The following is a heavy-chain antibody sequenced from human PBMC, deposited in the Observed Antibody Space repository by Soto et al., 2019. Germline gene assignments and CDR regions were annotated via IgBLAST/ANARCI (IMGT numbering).Heavy chain of an antibody. CDR3: ARQPSDPAAGTFYFDY. CDR1: GGSISSYY. J-gene: IGHJ4*02. V-gene: IGHV4-59*08. CDR2: IYYSGIT. Sequence: QVQLQESGPGLVKPSETLSLTCTVSGGSISSYYWSWIRQPPGKGLEWIGYIYYSGITNYNPSLNTRVTISVETSKNQFALKLSSVTAADTAMYYCARQPSDPAAGTFYFDYWGQGTLVTVSS. D-gene: IGHD6-13*01.